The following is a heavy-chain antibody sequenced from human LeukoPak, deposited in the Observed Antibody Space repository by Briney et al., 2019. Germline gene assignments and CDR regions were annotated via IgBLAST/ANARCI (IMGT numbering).Heavy chain of an antibody. Sequence: ASVKVSCKASGYTFSSYGVTWVRQAPGQGPEWMAWISVYSGNTEYAQKFQDRVTLTADTSTSTVYMELRSLRSDDTAGYYCARDGWSLGPWGQGTLVTVSS. J-gene: IGHJ5*02. D-gene: IGHD2-8*01. CDR2: ISVYSGNT. V-gene: IGHV1-18*01. CDR3: ARDGWSLGP. CDR1: GYTFSSYG.